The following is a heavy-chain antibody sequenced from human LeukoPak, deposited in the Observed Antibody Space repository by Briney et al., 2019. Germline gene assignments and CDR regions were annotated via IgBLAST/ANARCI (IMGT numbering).Heavy chain of an antibody. CDR1: GGSISSSSYY. V-gene: IGHV4-61*01. J-gene: IGHJ6*02. CDR3: ARDKSDGYNLDYYYYYGMDV. D-gene: IGHD5-24*01. CDR2: IYYSGST. Sequence: SETLSLTCTVSGGSISSSSYYWSWIRQPPGKGLEWIGYIYYSGSTNYNPSLKSRVTISVDTSKNQFSLKLSSVTAADTAVYYCARDKSDGYNLDYYYYYGMDVWGQGTTVTVSS.